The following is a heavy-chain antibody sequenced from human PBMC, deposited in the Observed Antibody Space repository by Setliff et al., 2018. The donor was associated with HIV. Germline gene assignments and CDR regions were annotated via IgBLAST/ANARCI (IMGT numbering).Heavy chain of an antibody. CDR1: GFTFSSYD. J-gene: IGHJ4*02. CDR2: IGTAADT. CDR3: VRALMVGANFTRSGFDY. Sequence: GWSLRLSCAASGFTFSSYDMHWVRQVTGKGLEWVSGIGTAADTFYPGSVKGRFTISRENAKDSLYLQMNSLTAGDTAVYYCVRALMVGANFTRSGFDYWGQGTLVTVSS. D-gene: IGHD1-26*01. V-gene: IGHV3-13*01.